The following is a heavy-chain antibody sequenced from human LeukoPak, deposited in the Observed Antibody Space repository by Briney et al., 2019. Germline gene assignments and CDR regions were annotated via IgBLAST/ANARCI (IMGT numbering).Heavy chain of an antibody. CDR2: IYSGDSDT. V-gene: IGHV5-51*01. CDR3: ARRPHYYYYRDV. CDR1: AYSFTSYW. Sequence: GESLKISSTGSAYSFTSYWIGCVRHMPRNGLEWMGIIYSGDSDTRYTPSFQGHVTISADKFISTASLEWSSLKAPDTAMYYCARRPHYYYYRDVWGKGTTVTVSS. J-gene: IGHJ6*03.